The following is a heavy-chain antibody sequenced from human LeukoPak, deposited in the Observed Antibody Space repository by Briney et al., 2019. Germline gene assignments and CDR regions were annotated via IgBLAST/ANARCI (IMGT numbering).Heavy chain of an antibody. V-gene: IGHV3-23*01. CDR1: GFTFSSYA. D-gene: IGHD1-26*01. CDR3: ARVPPTVGSSDI. Sequence: GGSLRLSCVASGFTFSSYAMSWVRQAPGKGLEWVSAISGSGGSTYYADSVKGRFTISRDNSRDTLYLQMNSLRAEDTGIYYCARVPPTVGSSDIWGQGTMVTVSS. CDR2: ISGSGGST. J-gene: IGHJ3*02.